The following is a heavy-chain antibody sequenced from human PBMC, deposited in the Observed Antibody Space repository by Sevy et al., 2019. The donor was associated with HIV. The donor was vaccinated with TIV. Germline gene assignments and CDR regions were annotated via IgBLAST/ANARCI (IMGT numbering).Heavy chain of an antibody. V-gene: IGHV2-5*01. CDR3: ERSFWYWSPDY. CDR1: GFSLSTSGVG. D-gene: IGHD2-8*02. Sequence: SGPTLVKPTQTLTLTCTFSGFSLSTSGVGVGWIRQPPGKALEWLELIYWNDDKRYSPSLKSRLNITKDTSKNQEVLTMTNMDLVDTATYYWERSFWYWSPDYWGQGTLVTVSS. J-gene: IGHJ4*02. CDR2: IYWNDDK.